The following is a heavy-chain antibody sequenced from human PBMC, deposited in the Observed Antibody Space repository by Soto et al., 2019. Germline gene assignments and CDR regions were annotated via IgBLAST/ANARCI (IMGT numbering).Heavy chain of an antibody. CDR1: GYTLTELS. Sequence: ASVKVSCKVSGYTLTELSMHWVRQAPGKGLEWMGGFDPEDGETINAQKFQGRVTMTEDTSTDTAYMELSSLRSEDTAVYYCATGPPRGGWYVMRFDYWGQGTLVTVSS. CDR2: FDPEDGET. J-gene: IGHJ4*02. D-gene: IGHD6-19*01. CDR3: ATGPPRGGWYVMRFDY. V-gene: IGHV1-24*01.